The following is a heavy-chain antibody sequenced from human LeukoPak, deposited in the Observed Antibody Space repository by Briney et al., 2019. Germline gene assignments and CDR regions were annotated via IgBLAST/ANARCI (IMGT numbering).Heavy chain of an antibody. CDR1: GFTFSSYW. CDR3: ARADARWLFHYYYYYYMDV. V-gene: IGHV3-7*01. CDR2: IKQDGSEK. J-gene: IGHJ6*03. Sequence: PGGSLRLSCAASGFTFSSYWMSWVRQAPGKGLEWVANIKQDGSEKYYVDSVKGRFTISRDNAKNSLYLQMNSLRAEDTAVYYCARADARWLFHYYYYYYMDVWGKGTTVTVSS. D-gene: IGHD3-22*01.